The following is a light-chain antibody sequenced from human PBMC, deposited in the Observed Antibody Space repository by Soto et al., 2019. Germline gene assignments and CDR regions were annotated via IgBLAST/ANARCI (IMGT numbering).Light chain of an antibody. CDR3: SSYAGSNVYV. CDR1: SSAVGGYNL. V-gene: IGLV2-8*01. J-gene: IGLJ1*01. CDR2: EVS. Sequence: QSLLTQPPSASGSPGQSVTISCTGTSSAVGGYNLVSWYQQHPGKAPKLMIYEVSYRPSGVPDRFSGSKSANTASLTVSGLQAEDEADYYCSSYAGSNVYVFGTGTKVTVL.